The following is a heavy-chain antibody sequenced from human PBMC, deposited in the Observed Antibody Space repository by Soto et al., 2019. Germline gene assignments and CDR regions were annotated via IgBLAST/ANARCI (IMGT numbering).Heavy chain of an antibody. CDR1: GFTFSSYA. Sequence: GGSLRLSCAASGFTFSSYAMSWVRQAPGKGLEWVSAISGSGGSTYYADSVKGRFTISRDNSKNTLYLQMNSLRAEDTAVYYCAKPPYYDFWSGYYEDYYYYYMDVWGKGTTVTVSS. CDR3: AKPPYYDFWSGYYEDYYYYYMDV. V-gene: IGHV3-23*01. D-gene: IGHD3-3*01. J-gene: IGHJ6*03. CDR2: ISGSGGST.